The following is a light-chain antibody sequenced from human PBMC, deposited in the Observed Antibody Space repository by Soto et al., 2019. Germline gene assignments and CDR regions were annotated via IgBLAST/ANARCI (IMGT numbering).Light chain of an antibody. Sequence: QLVLTQLPSASASLGASVKLTCTLSSGHSSYTIAWHQQQPEKGPRFLVRLNSDGRHSKGDGSPDRFAVSSSGAERYITISSLDSEDDADYFCQTWGTGYVVFGGGTKLTVL. CDR3: QTWGTGYVV. J-gene: IGLJ2*01. CDR2: LNSDGRH. V-gene: IGLV4-69*01. CDR1: SGHSSYT.